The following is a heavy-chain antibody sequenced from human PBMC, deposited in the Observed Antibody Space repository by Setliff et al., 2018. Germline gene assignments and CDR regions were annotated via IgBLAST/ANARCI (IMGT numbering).Heavy chain of an antibody. J-gene: IGHJ4*02. D-gene: IGHD2-21*01. V-gene: IGHV1-3*03. CDR2: MNIDNGKT. CDR1: GYSFTLYA. CDR3: ARGYCDGIGCPAPLYYFDS. Sequence: ASVKVSCKAPGYSFTLYAMHWMRQAPGQRLEWMGWMNIDNGKTEYSQEFQDRVTFTRDTFAETAYMELRSLTSDDMAVYYCARGYCDGIGCPAPLYYFDSWGQGTLVTV.